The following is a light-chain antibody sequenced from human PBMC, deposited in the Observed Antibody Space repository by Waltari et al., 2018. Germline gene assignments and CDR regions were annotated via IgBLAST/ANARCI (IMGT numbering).Light chain of an antibody. CDR1: QSISKY. V-gene: IGKV3-20*01. J-gene: IGKJ1*01. CDR3: QKYGSLPAT. CDR2: DAS. Sequence: TLSLSPGERATLSGRASQSISKYLAWYQQKPGQAPRLLIYDASSGYGTDFSLTISRLEPEDYAVYYCQKYGSLPATFGRGTKVEIK.